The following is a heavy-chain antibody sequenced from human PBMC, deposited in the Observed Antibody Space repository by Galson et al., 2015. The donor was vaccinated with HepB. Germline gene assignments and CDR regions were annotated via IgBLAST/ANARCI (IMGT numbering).Heavy chain of an antibody. D-gene: IGHD3-22*01. Sequence: SLRLSCAASGLSFSKYHMNWVRQPPGKGLEWISYISSDSSTIYYANSVNGRFTISRDNVKDSLYLQLNSLTNEDTAIYYCARSTYDGPMGYWGQGTLVVVSS. J-gene: IGHJ4*02. CDR2: ISSDSSTI. V-gene: IGHV3-48*02. CDR1: GLSFSKYH. CDR3: ARSTYDGPMGY.